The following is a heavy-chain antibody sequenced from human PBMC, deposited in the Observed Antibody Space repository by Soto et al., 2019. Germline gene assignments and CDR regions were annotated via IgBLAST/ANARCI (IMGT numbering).Heavy chain of an antibody. CDR2: IYSGGST. D-gene: IGHD3-10*01. Sequence: GGSLRLSCAASGFTVSSNYMSWVRQAPGKGLEWVSVIYSGGSTYYADSVKGRFTISRHNSKNTLYLQMNSLRAEDTAVYYCARDMGYGSGPKYAFDIWGQGTMVTVSS. CDR3: ARDMGYGSGPKYAFDI. V-gene: IGHV3-53*04. CDR1: GFTVSSNY. J-gene: IGHJ3*02.